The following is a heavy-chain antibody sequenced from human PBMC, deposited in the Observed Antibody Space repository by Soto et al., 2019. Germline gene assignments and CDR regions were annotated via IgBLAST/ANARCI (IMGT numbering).Heavy chain of an antibody. D-gene: IGHD1-7*01. V-gene: IGHV3-64*01. CDR3: VRRVSGNYDY. Sequence: EVQLAESGGGMVQPGGSLRLSCVASGFTFSSYDMHWVRQAPGKGLEYVSSISSNGGTTYYGNSVKGRFTISRYNSKNTLYLHMCSLRAEDMAVYYCVRRVSGNYDYWGQGTLVTVSS. J-gene: IGHJ4*02. CDR2: ISSNGGTT. CDR1: GFTFSSYD.